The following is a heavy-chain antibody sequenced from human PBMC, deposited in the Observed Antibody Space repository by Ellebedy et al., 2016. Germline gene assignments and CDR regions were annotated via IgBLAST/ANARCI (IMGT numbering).Heavy chain of an antibody. Sequence: SETLSLTCTVSGGSISSSSYYWGWIRQPPGTGLEWIGSIYYSGSTYYDPSLKSRVTISVDTSKNQFSLKLSSVTAADTAVYYCARPYSSGWYYWGQGTLVTVSS. J-gene: IGHJ4*02. CDR3: ARPYSSGWYY. D-gene: IGHD6-19*01. CDR1: GGSISSSSYY. V-gene: IGHV4-39*01. CDR2: IYYSGST.